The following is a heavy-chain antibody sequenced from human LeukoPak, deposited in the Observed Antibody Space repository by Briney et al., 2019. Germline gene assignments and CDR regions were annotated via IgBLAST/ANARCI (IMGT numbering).Heavy chain of an antibody. Sequence: GGSLRLSCAASGFTFNTYTMNWVRQAPGKGLEWVSYISGSSGIIDYADSVKGRFTISRDNAKNSLYLQMNSLRAEDTAVYYCARDIQFDWGQGTLVTVSS. V-gene: IGHV3-21*05. CDR1: GFTFNTYT. D-gene: IGHD2-21*01. CDR3: ARDIQFD. J-gene: IGHJ4*02. CDR2: ISGSSGII.